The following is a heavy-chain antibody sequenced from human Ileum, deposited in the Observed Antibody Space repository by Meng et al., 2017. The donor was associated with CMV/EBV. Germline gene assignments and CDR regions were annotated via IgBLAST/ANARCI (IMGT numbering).Heavy chain of an antibody. Sequence: QVQLPEAGPGLVKPSETLSPTCSVSGASIRGYCWGWIRQPAGKGLEWIGRFTARGNTNYNPSLKSRVTMSLDTSLNQFSLRLNSVTAADTAVYYCARDVIRDDTGSWFDPWGQGTLVTVSS. CDR3: ARDVIRDDTGSWFDP. V-gene: IGHV4-4*07. CDR1: GASIRGYC. J-gene: IGHJ5*02. CDR2: FTARGNT. D-gene: IGHD3-9*01.